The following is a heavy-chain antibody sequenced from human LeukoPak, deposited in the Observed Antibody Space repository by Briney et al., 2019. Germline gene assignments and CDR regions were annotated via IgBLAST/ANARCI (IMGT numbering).Heavy chain of an antibody. D-gene: IGHD6-13*01. Sequence: GGSLRLSCAASGFTFSSYEMNWVRQAPGKGLEWVSYISSSGSTIYYADSVKGRFTISRDNAKNSLYLQMNSLRAEDTAVYYCARNYSSRWYAYYYYYYMDVWGKGTTVTVSS. CDR1: GFTFSSYE. CDR3: ARNYSSRWYAYYYYYYMDV. CDR2: ISSSGSTI. J-gene: IGHJ6*03. V-gene: IGHV3-48*03.